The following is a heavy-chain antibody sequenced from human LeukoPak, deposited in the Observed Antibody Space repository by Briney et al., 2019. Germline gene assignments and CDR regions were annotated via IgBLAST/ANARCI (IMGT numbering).Heavy chain of an antibody. CDR2: ISYDGSNK. J-gene: IGHJ3*02. Sequence: GGSLRLSCAASGFTLSSYAMHWVRQAPGKGLEWVAVISYDGSNKYYADSVKGRFTISRDNSKNTLYLQMNSLRAEDTAVYYCASSWSVPAASPFDIWGQGTMVTVSS. V-gene: IGHV3-30-3*01. CDR1: GFTLSSYA. D-gene: IGHD2-2*01. CDR3: ASSWSVPAASPFDI.